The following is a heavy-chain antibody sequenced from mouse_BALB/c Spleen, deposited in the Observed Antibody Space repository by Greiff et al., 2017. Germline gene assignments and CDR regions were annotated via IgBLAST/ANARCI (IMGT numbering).Heavy chain of an antibody. CDR1: GYTFTSYW. CDR3: ARQVRLYAMDY. V-gene: IGHV1-7*01. D-gene: IGHD2-14*01. J-gene: IGHJ4*01. CDR2: INPSTGYT. Sequence: VKLMESGAELAKPGASVKMSCKASGYTFTSYWMHWVKQRPGQGLEWIGYINPSTGYTEYNQKFKDKATLTADKSSSTAYMQLSSLTSEDSAVYYCARQVRLYAMDYWGQGTSVTVSS.